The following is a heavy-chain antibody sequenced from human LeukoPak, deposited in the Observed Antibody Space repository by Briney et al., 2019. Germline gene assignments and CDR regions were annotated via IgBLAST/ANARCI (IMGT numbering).Heavy chain of an antibody. CDR2: MNPNSGNT. CDR3: ARGLVLRYFDAAFDI. J-gene: IGHJ3*02. D-gene: IGHD3-9*01. Sequence: ASVKASCKASGYTFTSYDINWVRQATGQGLEWMGWMNPNSGNTGYAQKFQGRVTMTRNTSISTAYMELSSLRSEDTAVYYCARGLVLRYFDAAFDIWGQGTMVTVSS. CDR1: GYTFTSYD. V-gene: IGHV1-8*01.